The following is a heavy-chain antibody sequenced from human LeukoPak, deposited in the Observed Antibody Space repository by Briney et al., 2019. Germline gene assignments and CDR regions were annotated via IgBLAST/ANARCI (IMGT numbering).Heavy chain of an antibody. CDR1: GFTFSSYS. CDR2: ISSSSSYI. D-gene: IGHD3-10*01. V-gene: IGHV3-21*01. Sequence: GGSLRLSCAASGFTFSSYSMNWVRQAPGKGLEWVSSISSSSSYIYCADSVKGRFTISRDNAKNSLYLQMNSLRAEDTAVYYCARAARFGGFDPWGQGTLVTVSS. J-gene: IGHJ5*02. CDR3: ARAARFGGFDP.